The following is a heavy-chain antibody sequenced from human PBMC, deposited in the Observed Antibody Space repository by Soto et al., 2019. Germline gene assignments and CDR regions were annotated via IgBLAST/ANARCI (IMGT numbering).Heavy chain of an antibody. J-gene: IGHJ5*02. V-gene: IGHV1-3*01. CDR2: INVYNGNT. D-gene: IGHD3-9*01. CDR1: GYTFTNYV. Sequence: ASVKVSCKASGYTFTNYVIHWVRQAPGQSLEWMGWINVYNGNTKYSQKFQDRVTFSRDTSASTAYMELSSLRSEDAAVYYCARDLDDILTGPNFDPWGQGTLVTVSS. CDR3: ARDLDDILTGPNFDP.